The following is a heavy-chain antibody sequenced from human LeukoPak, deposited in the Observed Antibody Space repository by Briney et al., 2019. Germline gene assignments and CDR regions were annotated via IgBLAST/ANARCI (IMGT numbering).Heavy chain of an antibody. D-gene: IGHD6-6*01. CDR3: RFEYSNSSGLFDY. J-gene: IGHJ4*02. Sequence: SVKVSCKASGGTFSSYTISWVRQAPGQGLEWMGRIIPILGIANYAQKFQGRVTITADKSTSTAYMELSSLRSEDTAVYYCRFEYSNSSGLFDYWGQGTLVTVSS. CDR2: IIPILGIA. V-gene: IGHV1-69*02. CDR1: GGTFSSYT.